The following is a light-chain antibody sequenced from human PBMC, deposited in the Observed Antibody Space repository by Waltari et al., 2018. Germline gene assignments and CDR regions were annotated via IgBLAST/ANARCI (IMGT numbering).Light chain of an antibody. CDR1: RSDVGGYNF. CDR3: CSYAGSNTWV. Sequence: QSALTQPRPVSGSPGQYVTISCSGTRSDVGGYNFVSWYQPHPGKVPKVMIYVVNYRPSGVPDRFSGSKSGNMASLTISGLQAEDEADYYCCSYAGSNTWVFGGGTKLTVL. V-gene: IGLV2-11*01. CDR2: VVN. J-gene: IGLJ2*01.